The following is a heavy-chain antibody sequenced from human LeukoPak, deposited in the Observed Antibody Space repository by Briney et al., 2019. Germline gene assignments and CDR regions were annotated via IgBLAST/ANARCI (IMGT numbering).Heavy chain of an antibody. V-gene: IGHV4-31*03. J-gene: IGHJ4*02. Sequence: PSQTLSLTCTVSGDSINSGGYYWTWIRQHPGKDLEWIGYIYYSGTTYCNPSLKSRVTISVDTSKNQFSLNLSSLAAADTAVYYCARGGYDSSGSSVYYFDYWGQGTLVTVSS. CDR3: ARGGYDSSGSSVYYFDY. CDR1: GDSINSGGYY. D-gene: IGHD3-22*01. CDR2: IYYSGTT.